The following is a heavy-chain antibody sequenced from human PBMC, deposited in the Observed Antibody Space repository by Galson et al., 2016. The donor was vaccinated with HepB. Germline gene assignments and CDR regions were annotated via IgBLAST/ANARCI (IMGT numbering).Heavy chain of an antibody. J-gene: IGHJ4*02. V-gene: IGHV1-69*13. CDR2: IIPILGTA. D-gene: IGHD3/OR15-3a*01. Sequence: SVKVSCKASGGTFSSHAISWVRQAPGQGLEWMGGIIPILGTASYAQKFQGRVTITADESTSTAYMELSRLRSEDTAVYYCARAASLVVPYWTLWGRGTLVPASS. CDR3: ARAASLVVPYWTL. CDR1: GGTFSSHA.